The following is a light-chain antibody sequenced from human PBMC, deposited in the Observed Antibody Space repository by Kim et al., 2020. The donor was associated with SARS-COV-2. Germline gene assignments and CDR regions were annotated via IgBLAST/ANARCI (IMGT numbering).Light chain of an antibody. CDR1: KSVVSAYNF. V-gene: IGLV2-14*04. CDR2: DVD. Sequence: GQSITISCTGTKSVVSAYNFVPWYQQHPGEAPKVIIYDVDNRPSGVSNRFSGSKSGNTASLTISEVQAEDEADYYCSSFRSGNTLLFGGGTQLTVL. J-gene: IGLJ3*02. CDR3: SSFRSGNTLL.